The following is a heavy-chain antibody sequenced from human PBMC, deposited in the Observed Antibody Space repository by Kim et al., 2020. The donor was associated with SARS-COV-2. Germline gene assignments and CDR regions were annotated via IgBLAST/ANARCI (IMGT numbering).Heavy chain of an antibody. CDR3: ARDRIAAAGTYYYGMDV. D-gene: IGHD6-13*01. V-gene: IGHV3-11*05. CDR1: GFTFSDYY. CDR2: ISSSSSYT. Sequence: RGSLRLSCAASGFTFSDYYMSWIRQAPGKGLEWVSYISSSSSYTNYADSVKGRFTISRDNAKNSLYLQMNSLRAEDTAVYYCARDRIAAAGTYYYGMDVWGHGTTVTVSS. J-gene: IGHJ6*02.